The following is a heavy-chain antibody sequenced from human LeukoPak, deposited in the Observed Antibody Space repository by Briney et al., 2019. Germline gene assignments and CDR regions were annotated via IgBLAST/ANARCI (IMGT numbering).Heavy chain of an antibody. V-gene: IGHV4-34*01. J-gene: IGHJ4*02. CDR2: INHSGST. D-gene: IGHD6-19*01. CDR1: GGSFSGYY. CDR3: ARAGYSSGWYGAFDY. Sequence: SETLSLTCAVYGGSFSGYYWSWIRQPPGKGLEWIGEINHSGSTNYNPSLKSRVTISVDTSKNQFSLKLSSVTAADTAVYYCARAGYSSGWYGAFDYWGQGTLVPVSS.